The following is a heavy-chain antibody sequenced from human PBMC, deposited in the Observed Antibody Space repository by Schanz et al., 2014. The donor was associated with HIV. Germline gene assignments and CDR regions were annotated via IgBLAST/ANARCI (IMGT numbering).Heavy chain of an antibody. CDR2: MSYSSSAM. CDR3: ARAGVTDRFDH. V-gene: IGHV3-11*04. D-gene: IGHD2-21*02. CDR1: GFTFSDYY. J-gene: IGHJ4*02. Sequence: QVQLVESGGGVVQPGRSQRLSCAASGFTFSDYYMGWIRQAPGKGLECVSYMSYSSSAMYYADSVKGRFTISRDKAKNSLYLQMNSLRDEDTAVYYCARAGVTDRFDHWGQGTLVTVSS.